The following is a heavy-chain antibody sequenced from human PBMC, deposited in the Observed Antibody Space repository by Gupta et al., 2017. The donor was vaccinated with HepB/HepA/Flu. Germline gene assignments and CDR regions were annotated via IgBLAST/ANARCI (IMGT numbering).Heavy chain of an antibody. Sequence: QVQLVESGGGLVKPGGSLRLSCAASGFTFSDYYMSWIRQAPGKGLEWVSYISSSGSTIYYADSVKGRFTISRDNAKNSLYLQMNSLRAEDTAVYYCARDQLERLNPLVQDYYYYGMDVWGQGTTVTVSS. D-gene: IGHD1-1*01. J-gene: IGHJ6*02. V-gene: IGHV3-11*01. CDR1: GFTFSDYY. CDR2: ISSSGSTI. CDR3: ARDQLERLNPLVQDYYYYGMDV.